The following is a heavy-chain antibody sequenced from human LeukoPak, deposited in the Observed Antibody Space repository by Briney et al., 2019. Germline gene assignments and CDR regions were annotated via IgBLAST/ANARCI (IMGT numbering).Heavy chain of an antibody. V-gene: IGHV1-69*05. CDR3: ARGYSSSSSSWFGP. Sequence: SVKVSCKASGGTLSSYAISWVRQAPGQGLEWMGGIIPIFGTANYAQKFQGKVTITTDESTSTAYMELSSLRSEDTAVYYCARGYSSSSSSWFGPWGQGTLVTVSS. D-gene: IGHD6-6*01. CDR1: GGTLSSYA. J-gene: IGHJ5*02. CDR2: IIPIFGTA.